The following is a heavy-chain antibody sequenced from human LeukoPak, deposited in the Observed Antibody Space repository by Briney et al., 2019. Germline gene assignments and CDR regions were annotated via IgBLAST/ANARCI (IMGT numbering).Heavy chain of an antibody. J-gene: IGHJ4*02. CDR3: ARAGFCSAGSCYVFDY. V-gene: IGHV1-2*02. Sequence: GASVKVSCKASGYTFTAYYIHWVRQAPGQGLEWMGWISPNSGGTFYAQTFQGRVAMSRDTSISTVYMDLSSLRSDDTAIYFCARAGFCSAGSCYVFDYWGQGSLVTVSS. D-gene: IGHD2-15*01. CDR1: GYTFTAYY. CDR2: ISPNSGGT.